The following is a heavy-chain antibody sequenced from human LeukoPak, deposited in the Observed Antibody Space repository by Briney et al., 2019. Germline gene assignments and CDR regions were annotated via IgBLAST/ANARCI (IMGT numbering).Heavy chain of an antibody. V-gene: IGHV1-2*02. CDR3: ARGGLMIAMYWHFDL. D-gene: IGHD2-21*01. CDR1: GYTFTDYY. J-gene: IGHJ2*01. Sequence: GASVKVSCKASGYTFTDYYLHWVRQAPGQGLEWMGWINPDSGGTNYAQNFQGRVTLTRDTSISTAYMELSRLRSDDTAVYYCARGGLMIAMYWHFDLWGRGTLVTVSS. CDR2: INPDSGGT.